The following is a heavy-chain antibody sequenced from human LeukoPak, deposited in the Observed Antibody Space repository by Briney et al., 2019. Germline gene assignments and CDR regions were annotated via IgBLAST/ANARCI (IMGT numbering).Heavy chain of an antibody. CDR1: GFTFSSYT. D-gene: IGHD3-22*01. CDR2: ISGSGGST. Sequence: GGSLRLSCAASGFTFSSYTMSWVRQAPGQGLEWVSAISGSGGSTYYADSVKGRFTISRDNSKNTLYPQMNSLRAEDTAVYYCAKNRDYYTTHDYWGQGTLVTVSS. J-gene: IGHJ4*02. V-gene: IGHV3-23*01. CDR3: AKNRDYYTTHDY.